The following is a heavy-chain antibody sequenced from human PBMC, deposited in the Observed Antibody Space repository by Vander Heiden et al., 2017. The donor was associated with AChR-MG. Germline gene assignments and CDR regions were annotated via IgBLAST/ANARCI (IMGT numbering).Heavy chain of an antibody. D-gene: IGHD1-26*01. V-gene: IGHV1-46*03. CDR3: ARELTGSFYFDF. Sequence: QVQLVQSGAEVKKPGASLKVSCKTSGFTFTNYHIRWVRQAPGQGLEWVGTINPSLDSTHYAQKFQGRVRMTRDTSTKTVYMDMTSLRPEDTAVYFCARELTGSFYFDFWGQGSLVTVSS. CDR1: GFTFTNYH. J-gene: IGHJ4*02. CDR2: INPSLDST.